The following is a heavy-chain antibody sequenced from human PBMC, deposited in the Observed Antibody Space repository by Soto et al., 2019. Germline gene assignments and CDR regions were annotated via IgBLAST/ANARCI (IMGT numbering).Heavy chain of an antibody. CDR2: IYYSGST. Sequence: SETLSLTCTVSGGSISSYYWSWIRQPPGKGLEWIGYIYYSGSTNYNPSLKSRVTISVDTSRNQFSLKLSSVTAADTAVYYCARVRRGYCSSTSYKSYYYYYGMDVWGQGTTVTVSS. CDR1: GGSISSYY. J-gene: IGHJ6*02. CDR3: ARVRRGYCSSTSYKSYYYYYGMDV. V-gene: IGHV4-59*01. D-gene: IGHD2-2*01.